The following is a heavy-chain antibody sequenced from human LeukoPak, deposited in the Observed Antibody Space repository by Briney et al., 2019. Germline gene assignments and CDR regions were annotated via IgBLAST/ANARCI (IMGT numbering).Heavy chain of an antibody. CDR2: ISGSGGST. J-gene: IGHJ4*02. V-gene: IGHV3-23*01. CDR1: GFTFSSYA. CDR3: TRSFRGYDFYYFDY. Sequence: GGSLRLSCAASGFTFSSYAMNWVPQAPGKGLEWVSSISGSGGSTFYTDSVKGRFTISRDNSKNTLYLQMNSLRADDTAVYYCTRSFRGYDFYYFDYWGQGILVTVSS. D-gene: IGHD5-12*01.